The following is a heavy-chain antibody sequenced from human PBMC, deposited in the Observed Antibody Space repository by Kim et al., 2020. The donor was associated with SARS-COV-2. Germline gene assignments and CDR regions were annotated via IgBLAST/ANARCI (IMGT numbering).Heavy chain of an antibody. D-gene: IGHD6-19*01. Sequence: GGSLRLSCEASGFIFGRYTMNWVRQAPGKGLEWVSSLSSNSAYVYYADSLAGRLSISRYNARDTLFLQMDRLRAEDTGVYYCVREARYSRLSSGDYYDYWGKGTLVTVSS. CDR1: GFIFGRYT. CDR3: VREARYSRLSSGDYYDY. J-gene: IGHJ4*02. CDR2: LSSNSAYV. V-gene: IGHV3-21*03.